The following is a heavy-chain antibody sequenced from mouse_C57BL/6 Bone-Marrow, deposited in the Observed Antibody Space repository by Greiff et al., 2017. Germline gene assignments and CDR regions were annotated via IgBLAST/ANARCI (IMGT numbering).Heavy chain of an antibody. CDR1: GYTFTSYG. CDR3: ARPVCYGNFDY. CDR2: IYPRSGNT. Sequence: QVQLQQSGAELARPGASVKLSCKASGYTFTSYGISWVKQRTGQGLEWIGEIYPRSGNTYYNEKFKGKATLTADKSSSTAYMELRSLTSEDSAVYFCARPVCYGNFDYWGQGTTLTVSS. D-gene: IGHD2-1*01. J-gene: IGHJ2*01. V-gene: IGHV1-81*01.